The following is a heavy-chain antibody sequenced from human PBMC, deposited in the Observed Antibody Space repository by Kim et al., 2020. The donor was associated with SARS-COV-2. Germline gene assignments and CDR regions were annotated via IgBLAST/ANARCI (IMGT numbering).Heavy chain of an antibody. D-gene: IGHD2-2*01. CDR2: INRDGSST. CDR3: ATIPIVVPTARNYFDY. V-gene: IGHV3-74*01. J-gene: IGHJ4*02. CDR1: GFTFSSYW. Sequence: GGSLRLSCAASGFTFSSYWMHWVRQAPGKGLVWVSLINRDGSSTPYADSLLGRFTTSRDNAKNTLYPQMNSLRAEDTAVYYCATIPIVVPTARNYFDYWGQGTLVTVSS.